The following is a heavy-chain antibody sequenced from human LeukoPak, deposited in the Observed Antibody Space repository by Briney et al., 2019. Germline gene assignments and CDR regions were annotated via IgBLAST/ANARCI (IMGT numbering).Heavy chain of an antibody. CDR1: GYTFTAQY. Sequence: ASVKVSCKASGYTFTAQYMHWVRQAPGQGLEWMEWINPNNGETKYAQNFLGRVTMTRDTSTTTAYMELRSLRSDDTAVYFCASYPRSVPAPPFDYWGQGALVTVSS. CDR3: ASYPRSVPAPPFDY. CDR2: INPNNGET. J-gene: IGHJ4*02. V-gene: IGHV1-2*02. D-gene: IGHD3-10*02.